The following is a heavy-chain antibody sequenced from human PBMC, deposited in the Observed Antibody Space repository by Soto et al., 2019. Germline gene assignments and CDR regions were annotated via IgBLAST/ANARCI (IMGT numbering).Heavy chain of an antibody. V-gene: IGHV4-34*01. Sequence: SETLSLTCAVSGGTFSGHYWNWIRQPPGKGLEWIGEINYTGNTNYNPSLRSRVSMSVDTPRSQMSLNLNSVTAADTAVYYCVRGRGAMVRGILNWFDPWGQGTLVPVSS. CDR1: GGTFSGHY. J-gene: IGHJ5*02. D-gene: IGHD3-10*01. CDR3: VRGRGAMVRGILNWFDP. CDR2: INYTGNT.